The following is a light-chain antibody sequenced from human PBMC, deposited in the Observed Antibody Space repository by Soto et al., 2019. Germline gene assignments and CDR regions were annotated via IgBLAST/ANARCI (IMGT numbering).Light chain of an antibody. V-gene: IGKV1-39*01. Sequence: DIQMTQSPSSLSASVGDRVTITCRASESISRHLNWYQQKPGKAPNLLIYAASTLQNGVPSRFSGSGSGTDFTLTISSLQPEDCATYYCQQSYSTLSISFGQGTRREIK. CDR1: ESISRH. J-gene: IGKJ5*01. CDR3: QQSYSTLSIS. CDR2: AAS.